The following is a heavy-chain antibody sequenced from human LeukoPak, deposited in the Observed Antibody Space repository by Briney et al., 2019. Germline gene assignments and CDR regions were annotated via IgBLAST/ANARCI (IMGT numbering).Heavy chain of an antibody. J-gene: IGHJ4*02. V-gene: IGHV3-21*04. Sequence: PGGSLRLSCAASGFTFSSYSMNWVRQAPGKGLEWVSSISSSSSYIYYADSVKGRFTISRDNAKNSLYLQMNSLTDEDTALYYCAKALQAVGGGGFDYWGQGTLVTVSS. CDR2: ISSSSSYI. CDR3: AKALQAVGGGGFDY. CDR1: GFTFSSYS. D-gene: IGHD6-19*01.